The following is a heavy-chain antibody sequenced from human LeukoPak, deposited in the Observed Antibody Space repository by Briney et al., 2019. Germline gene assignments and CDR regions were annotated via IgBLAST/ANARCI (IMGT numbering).Heavy chain of an antibody. Sequence: GASVKVSCKASGYTFTGYYMHLVRQAPGQGLEWMGWINPNSGATNYAQKFQARVTMTRDTSISTAYMELSRLRADDTAVYYCARETYYYDSSGYPNYWGQGTLVTVSS. CDR1: GYTFTGYY. D-gene: IGHD3-22*01. CDR3: ARETYYYDSSGYPNY. CDR2: INPNSGAT. V-gene: IGHV1-2*02. J-gene: IGHJ4*02.